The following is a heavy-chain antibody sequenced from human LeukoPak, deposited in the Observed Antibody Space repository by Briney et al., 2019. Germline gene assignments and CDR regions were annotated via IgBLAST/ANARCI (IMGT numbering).Heavy chain of an antibody. V-gene: IGHV5-51*01. J-gene: IGHJ4*02. CDR1: GYSFTNFW. CDR2: IYPGDSDT. Sequence: GESLKISCRGSGYSFTNFWIGWVRHMPGKGLEWMGIIYPGDSDTRYSPSFQGQVTISADKSISTAYLQWSSLKASDTAMYYCARLQAYCGGDCPGDYWGQGTLVTVSS. CDR3: ARLQAYCGGDCPGDY. D-gene: IGHD2-21*01.